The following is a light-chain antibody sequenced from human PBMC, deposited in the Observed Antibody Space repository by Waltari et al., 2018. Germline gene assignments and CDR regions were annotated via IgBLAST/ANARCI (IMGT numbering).Light chain of an antibody. Sequence: QSALTQPPSVSGSPGQSVTISCTGTSIDISDEKSVSWFQQYPGKAPKVIMFAVSERPSGVPDRFSGSKSGNTASLTISGLQSEDESHYFCCSYAGQFTWVFGGGTKLTVL. CDR2: AVS. J-gene: IGLJ2*01. CDR3: CSYAGQFTWV. CDR1: SIDISDEKS. V-gene: IGLV2-11*01.